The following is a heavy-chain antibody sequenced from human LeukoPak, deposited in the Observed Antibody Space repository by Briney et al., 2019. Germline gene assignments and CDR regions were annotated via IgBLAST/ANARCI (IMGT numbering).Heavy chain of an antibody. Sequence: GGSLRLSCAASGFTFSSYSMNWVRQAPGKGLEWVAFIRYDGSNKYYADSVKGRFTISRDNSKNTLYLQMNSLRAEDTAVYYCAKGPPPPRWLQLRVDYWSQGTLVTVSS. J-gene: IGHJ4*02. CDR1: GFTFSSYS. V-gene: IGHV3-30*02. CDR2: IRYDGSNK. CDR3: AKGPPPPRWLQLRVDY. D-gene: IGHD5-24*01.